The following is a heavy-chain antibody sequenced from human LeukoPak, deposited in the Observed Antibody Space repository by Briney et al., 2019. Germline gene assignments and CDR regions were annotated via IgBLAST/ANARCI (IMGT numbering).Heavy chain of an antibody. V-gene: IGHV1-2*02. Sequence: ASVKVSCKASGYTFTGYYMHWVRQAPGQGLEWMGWINPNSGGTNYAQKFQGRVTMTRDTSISTAYMELSRLRSDDTAVYYCARGISNYVGSHGSQGFDYWGQGTLVTVSS. D-gene: IGHD4-11*01. CDR2: INPNSGGT. CDR3: ARGISNYVGSHGSQGFDY. CDR1: GYTFTGYY. J-gene: IGHJ4*02.